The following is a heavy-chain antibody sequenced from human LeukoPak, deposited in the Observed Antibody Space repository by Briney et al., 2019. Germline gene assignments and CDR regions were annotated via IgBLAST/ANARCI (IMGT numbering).Heavy chain of an antibody. V-gene: IGHV3-33*01. CDR2: IWYDGNNK. J-gene: IGHJ4*02. CDR3: AREHTTVTSLLDY. D-gene: IGHD4-17*01. CDR1: GFTFNSYG. Sequence: GGSLRLSCAASGFTFNSYGIYWVRQAPGKGLEWVAVIWYDGNNKYYADSVKGRFTISRDSSKNTMYLQMNSLRAEDTAVYYCAREHTTVTSLLDYWGQGTLVTVSS.